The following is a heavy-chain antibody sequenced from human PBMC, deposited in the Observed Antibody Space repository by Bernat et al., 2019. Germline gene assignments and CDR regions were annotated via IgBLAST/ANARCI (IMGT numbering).Heavy chain of an antibody. CDR3: ARNWGSIDF. Sequence: QVQLVESGGGVVQPGGSLGLSCAASGFRFSDYAIHWVRQAPGKGLEWVAVIASQGGNKYYADSVKGRFTISRDNSKNTLYLKMNNLRPEDTAVYYCARNWGSIDFWGQGTLVTVSS. CDR2: IASQGGNK. CDR1: GFRFSDYA. D-gene: IGHD7-27*01. V-gene: IGHV3-30-3*01. J-gene: IGHJ4*02.